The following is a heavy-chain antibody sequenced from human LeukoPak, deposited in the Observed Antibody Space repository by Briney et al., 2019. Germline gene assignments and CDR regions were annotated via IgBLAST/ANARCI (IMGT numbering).Heavy chain of an antibody. CDR1: GGSISSSNW. V-gene: IGHV4-4*02. Sequence: SGTLSLTCAVSGGSISSSNWWSWVRQPPGKGLEWIGEIYHSGSTNYNPSLKSRVTISVDKSKNQFSLKLSSVTAADTAVYYCASPTSSSRHDAFDIWGQGTMVTVSS. CDR2: IYHSGST. D-gene: IGHD6-13*01. CDR3: ASPTSSSRHDAFDI. J-gene: IGHJ3*02.